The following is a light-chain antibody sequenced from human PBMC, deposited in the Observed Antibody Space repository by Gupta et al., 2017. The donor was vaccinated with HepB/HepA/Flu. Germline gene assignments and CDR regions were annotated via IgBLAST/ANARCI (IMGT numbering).Light chain of an antibody. J-gene: IGKJ2*04. CDR1: QSVSSY. CDR3: QQRSNWPLCS. Sequence: IVLTQSPATLSLSTGERHTLSCRAGQSVSSYLAWYQQQTAQAPRLLIYDASNSATGIPARFSGSGSGTAFTLTISSLEPEDFAVYYCQQRSNWPLCSFGQGTKLEIK. CDR2: DAS. V-gene: IGKV3-11*01.